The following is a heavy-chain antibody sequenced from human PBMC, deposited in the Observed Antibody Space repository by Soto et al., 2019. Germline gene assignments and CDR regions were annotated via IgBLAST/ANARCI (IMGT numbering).Heavy chain of an antibody. CDR1: EFSLFSYT. CDR2: ISSDGKKI. Sequence: GGSLRLSCAASEFSLFSYTMHWVRQTPGKGLEWVAFISSDGKKIYYAESVEGRFTISRENSKNTIFLQMSSLQTADTAFCYCARELYSYGHYFDFWRHGTPVTVPS. V-gene: IGHV3-30*04. D-gene: IGHD5-18*01. CDR3: ARELYSYGHYFDF. J-gene: IGHJ4*01.